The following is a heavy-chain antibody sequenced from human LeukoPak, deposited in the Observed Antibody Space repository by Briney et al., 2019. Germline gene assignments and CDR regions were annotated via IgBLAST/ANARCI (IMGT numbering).Heavy chain of an antibody. Sequence: ASVKVSCKASGYTFTGYYMHWVRQAPGQGLEWMGWINPNSGGTNYAQKFQGRVTMTRDTCISTAYMELSRLRSDDTAVYYCARDMGPPNTYYYGSGPVGYWGQGTLVTVSS. J-gene: IGHJ4*02. V-gene: IGHV1-2*02. CDR2: INPNSGGT. D-gene: IGHD3-10*01. CDR3: ARDMGPPNTYYYGSGPVGY. CDR1: GYTFTGYY.